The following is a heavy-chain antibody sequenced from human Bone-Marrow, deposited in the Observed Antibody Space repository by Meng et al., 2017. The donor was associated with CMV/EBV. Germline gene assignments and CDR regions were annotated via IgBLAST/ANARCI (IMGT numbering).Heavy chain of an antibody. V-gene: IGHV3-15*01. CDR2: IKSKTDGGTT. J-gene: IGHJ4*02. D-gene: IGHD6-19*01. Sequence: GESLKISCAASGFTFSNAWMSWVRHAPGKGLEWVGRIKSKTDGGTTDYAAPVKGRFTISRDDSKNTLYLQMNSLKTEDTAVYYCTTDLSGQWLEEGYWGQGNLVNVSS. CDR3: TTDLSGQWLEEGY. CDR1: GFTFSNAW.